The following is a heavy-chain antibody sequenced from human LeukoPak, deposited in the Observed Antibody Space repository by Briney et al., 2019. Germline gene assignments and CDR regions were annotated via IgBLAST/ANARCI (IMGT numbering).Heavy chain of an antibody. J-gene: IGHJ6*02. V-gene: IGHV4-39*01. D-gene: IGHD3-22*01. CDR3: ARTYYYDSSRYYYPYYYYGMDV. CDR2: IYYSGST. Sequence: SETLSLTCTVSGGSISSSSYYWGWIRQPPGKGLEWIGSIYYSGSTYYNPSLKSRVTISVDTSKNQFSLKLSSVTAADTAVYYCARTYYYDSSRYYYPYYYYGMDVWGQGTTVTVSS. CDR1: GGSISSSSYY.